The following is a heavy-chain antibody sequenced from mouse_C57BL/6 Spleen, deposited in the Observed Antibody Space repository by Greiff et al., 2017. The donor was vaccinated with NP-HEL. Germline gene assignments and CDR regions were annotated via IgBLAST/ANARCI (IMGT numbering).Heavy chain of an antibody. D-gene: IGHD1-1*02. CDR3: ARRGWASPYYFDY. CDR2: FHPYNDDT. V-gene: IGHV1-47*01. J-gene: IGHJ2*01. CDR1: GYTFTTYP. Sequence: VKLVESGAELVKPGASVKMSCKASGYTFTTYPIEWMKQNHGKSLEWIGNFHPYNDDTKYNEKFKGKATLTVEKSSSTVYLELSRLTSDDSAVYYCARRGWASPYYFDYWGQGTTLTVSS.